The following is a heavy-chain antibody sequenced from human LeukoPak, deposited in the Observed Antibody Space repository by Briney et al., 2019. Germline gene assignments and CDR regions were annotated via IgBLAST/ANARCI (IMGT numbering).Heavy chain of an antibody. CDR1: GFTSSSYW. CDR2: INHNGNVN. V-gene: IGHV3-7*03. D-gene: IGHD3-16*01. CDR3: ARGGGLDV. J-gene: IGHJ6*02. Sequence: GGSLRLSCAASGFTSSSYWMNWARQAPGKGLEWVASINHNGNVNYYVDSVKGRFTISRDNAKNSLHLQMSNLRAEDTAVYFCARGGGLDVWGQGATVTVSS.